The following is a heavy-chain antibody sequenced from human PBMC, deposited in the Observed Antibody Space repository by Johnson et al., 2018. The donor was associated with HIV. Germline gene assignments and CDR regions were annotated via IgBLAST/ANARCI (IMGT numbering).Heavy chain of an antibody. CDR2: VTCDEGST. V-gene: IGHV3-20*04. Sequence: VQLVESGGGLVRPGGSLRLSCEGSGFRFGDYGMRWVRQGPGTGLEWVSVVTCDEGSTGYADSVKGRFTISRDNFKNTLYLQMNTLRVEDKTLYYCARDPSKQYSGLIGDVGAFDMWGQGTMVIVSS. CDR3: ARDPSKQYSGLIGDVGAFDM. CDR1: GFRFGDYG. D-gene: IGHD7-27*01. J-gene: IGHJ3*02.